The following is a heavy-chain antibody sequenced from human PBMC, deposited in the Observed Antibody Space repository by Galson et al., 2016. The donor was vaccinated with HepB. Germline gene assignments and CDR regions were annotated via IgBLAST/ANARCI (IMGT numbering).Heavy chain of an antibody. CDR2: ISASDGTI. CDR1: GFTFSDYY. V-gene: IGHV3-11*01. CDR3: ARAGYCSSASCQYYYYGVDV. D-gene: IGHD2-2*01. J-gene: IGHJ6*02. Sequence: RLSCAASGFTFSDYYMTWIRQAPGKGLEWVSDISASDGTIYYADSVKGRFTISRDNGQNSLYLQMNSLRAEDTAVYYCARAGYCSSASCQYYYYGVDVWGQGTTVTVSS.